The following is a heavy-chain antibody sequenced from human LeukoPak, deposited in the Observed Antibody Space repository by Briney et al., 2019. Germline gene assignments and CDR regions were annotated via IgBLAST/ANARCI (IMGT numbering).Heavy chain of an antibody. Sequence: SETMSLTSTVSGGSVSSGSYYWSWIRQPPGKGLEWIGYIYYSGSTNYNPSLKSRVTISVDTSKNQFSLKLSSVTAADTAVYYCARDRWFGAWGQGTLVTVSS. J-gene: IGHJ4*02. CDR1: GGSVSSGSYY. V-gene: IGHV4-61*01. CDR3: ARDRWFGA. CDR2: IYYSGST. D-gene: IGHD3-10*01.